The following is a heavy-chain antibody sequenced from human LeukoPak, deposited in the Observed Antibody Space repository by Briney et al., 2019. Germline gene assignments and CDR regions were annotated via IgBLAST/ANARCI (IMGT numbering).Heavy chain of an antibody. D-gene: IGHD2-15*01. J-gene: IGHJ6*03. Sequence: GASVKVSCKVSGYILTELSIHWVRQAPGKGLEWMGGFDPEDGETIYAQRFQGRVTMTEDTSTDTAYMELSSLRSEDTAVYYCATGDINTLPDRYYFYMDVWGKGTTVTVSS. CDR2: FDPEDGET. V-gene: IGHV1-24*01. CDR3: ATGDINTLPDRYYFYMDV. CDR1: GYILTELS.